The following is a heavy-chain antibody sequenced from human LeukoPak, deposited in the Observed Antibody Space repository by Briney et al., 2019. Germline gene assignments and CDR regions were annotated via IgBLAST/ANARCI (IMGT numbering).Heavy chain of an antibody. V-gene: IGHV3-53*01. J-gene: IGHJ4*02. CDR3: ARARGRTSGFDS. CDR2: IYSGGST. CDR1: EFTVSSNY. D-gene: IGHD1-26*01. Sequence: PGGSLRLSYAASEFTVSSNYMNCVRQAPGKGLECVSVIYSGGSTYYADPVKGRFTISRDNSKNTLYLQMNSLRAEDTAVYYCARARGRTSGFDSWGQGTLVTVSS.